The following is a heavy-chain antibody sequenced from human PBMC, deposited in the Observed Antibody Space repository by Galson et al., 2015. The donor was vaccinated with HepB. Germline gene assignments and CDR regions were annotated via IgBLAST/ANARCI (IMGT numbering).Heavy chain of an antibody. J-gene: IGHJ3*02. CDR2: INPSGGST. CDR1: GYTFTSYY. V-gene: IGHV1-46*04. CDR3: ARVQNYDILTGYGTLDAFDI. D-gene: IGHD3-9*01. Sequence: SVKVSCKASGYTFTSYYMHWVRQAPGQGLEWMGIINPSGGSTSYAQKLQGRVTMTRDTSTSTVYMELSSLRSEDTAVYYCARVQNYDILTGYGTLDAFDIWGQGTMVTVSS.